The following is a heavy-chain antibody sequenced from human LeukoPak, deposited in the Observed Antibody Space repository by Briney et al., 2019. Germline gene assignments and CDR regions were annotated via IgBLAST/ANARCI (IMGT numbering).Heavy chain of an antibody. Sequence: GGSLRLSCAASGFTFSSYGMHWVRQAPGKGLEWVALISYDGSNKNYGDSVKGRFTISRDNAKNTLYLQMNTLRVEDTAVYYCTRDLMDYDVSTGLHHYYMDVWGQGTTVTVSS. D-gene: IGHD3-9*01. CDR1: GFTFSSYG. CDR3: TRDLMDYDVSTGLHHYYMDV. J-gene: IGHJ6*02. CDR2: ISYDGSNK. V-gene: IGHV3-30*03.